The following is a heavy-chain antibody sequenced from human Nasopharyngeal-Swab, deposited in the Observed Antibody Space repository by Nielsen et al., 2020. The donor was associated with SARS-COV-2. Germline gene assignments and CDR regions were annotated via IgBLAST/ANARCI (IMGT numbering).Heavy chain of an antibody. CDR2: INWNGGST. CDR3: ARGQSWTTDNYYYYGMDV. CDR1: GFTFDDYG. D-gene: IGHD3/OR15-3a*01. Sequence: GESLKISCAASGFTFDDYGMSWVRQAPGKGLEWVSGINWNGGSTGYADSVKGRFTISRDNAKNSLYLQMNSLRAEDTALYHCARGQSWTTDNYYYYGMDVWGQGTTVTVSS. V-gene: IGHV3-20*01. J-gene: IGHJ6*02.